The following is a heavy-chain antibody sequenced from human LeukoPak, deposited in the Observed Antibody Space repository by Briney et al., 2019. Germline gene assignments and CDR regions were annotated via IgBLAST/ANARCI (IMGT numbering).Heavy chain of an antibody. Sequence: GGSLRLSCAASGFTFSSYGMHWVRQAPGKGLEWVAFIRYDGSNKYYADSVKGRFTISRDNSKNTLYLQMNSLRAEDTAVYYCAKVPDFWSGYPGGWGQGTLVTVSS. CDR2: IRYDGSNK. CDR1: GFTFSSYG. V-gene: IGHV3-30*02. J-gene: IGHJ4*02. D-gene: IGHD3-3*01. CDR3: AKVPDFWSGYPGG.